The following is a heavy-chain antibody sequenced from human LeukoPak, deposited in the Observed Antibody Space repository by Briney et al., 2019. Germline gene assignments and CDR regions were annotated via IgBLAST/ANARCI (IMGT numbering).Heavy chain of an antibody. V-gene: IGHV3-48*02. CDR1: GFTFSSYS. J-gene: IGHJ4*02. D-gene: IGHD5-12*01. CDR2: ISSSSSNI. Sequence: AGGSLRLSCADSGFTFSSYSMNWVRQAPGKGLEWVSFISSSSSNIYYADSVKGRFTISRDNAENSLYLQMSSLRDEDTAVYYCAREEWVRLTLWGQGTLVTVSS. CDR3: AREEWVRLTL.